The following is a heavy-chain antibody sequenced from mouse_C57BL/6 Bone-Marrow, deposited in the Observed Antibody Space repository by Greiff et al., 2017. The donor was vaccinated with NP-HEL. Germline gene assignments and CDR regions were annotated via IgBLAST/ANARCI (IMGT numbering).Heavy chain of an antibody. CDR3: AREGIGYYGSSYGYFDY. J-gene: IGHJ2*01. CDR2: IHPNSGST. V-gene: IGHV1-64*01. CDR1: GYTFTSYW. D-gene: IGHD1-1*01. Sequence: QVQLQQPGAELVKPGASVKLSCKASGYTFTSYWMHWVKQRPGPGLEWIGMIHPNSGSTNYNEKFKSKATLTVDKSSSTAYMQLSSLTSEDSAVYYYAREGIGYYGSSYGYFDYWGQGTTLTVSS.